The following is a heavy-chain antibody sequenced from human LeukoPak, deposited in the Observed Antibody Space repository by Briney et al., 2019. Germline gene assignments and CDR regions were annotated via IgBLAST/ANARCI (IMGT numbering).Heavy chain of an antibody. CDR1: GFTFSSYG. V-gene: IGHV3-30*03. D-gene: IGHD3-10*01. J-gene: IGHJ4*02. Sequence: GGSLRLSCAASGFTFSSYGMHWVRQAPGKGLEWVAVISYDGSNKYYVDSVKGRFTISRDNSKNTLYLQMNSLRAEDTAVYYCARALYYYGSGSWGQGTLVTVSS. CDR2: ISYDGSNK. CDR3: ARALYYYGSGS.